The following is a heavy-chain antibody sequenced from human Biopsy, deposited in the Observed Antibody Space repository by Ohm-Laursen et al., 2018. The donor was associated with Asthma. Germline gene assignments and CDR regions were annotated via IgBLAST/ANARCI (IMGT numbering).Heavy chain of an antibody. Sequence: SLRLSCAASGFTFSNYGMHWVRQAPGKGPDWVAVISFDGTNRNYTDSVKGRFTISRDNSRNTLHLEMNSLRAEDTAVYYCPKDVFPGWEVRRGPDYWGQGTLVTVSS. CDR3: PKDVFPGWEVRRGPDY. V-gene: IGHV3-30*18. CDR2: ISFDGTNR. D-gene: IGHD1-26*01. J-gene: IGHJ4*02. CDR1: GFTFSNYG.